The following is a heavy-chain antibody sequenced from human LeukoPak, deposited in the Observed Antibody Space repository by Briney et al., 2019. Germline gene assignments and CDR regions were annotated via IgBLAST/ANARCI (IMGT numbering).Heavy chain of an antibody. J-gene: IGHJ3*02. V-gene: IGHV2-5*01. CDR1: GFSFSSGGVG. CDR3: AHRHRGVASDI. D-gene: IGHD2-15*01. CDR2: IYENDEK. Sequence: KESGPTLANATQTLTLTCTFSGFSFSSGGVGVGWIRQPPGGALEWLGVIYENDEKLYSSSLQNRLSITKDTSKNQVVLTMANMDAVDTATYYCAHRHRGVASDIWGQGTMVTVSS.